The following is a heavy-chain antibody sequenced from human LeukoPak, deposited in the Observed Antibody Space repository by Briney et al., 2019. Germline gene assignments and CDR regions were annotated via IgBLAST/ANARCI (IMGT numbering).Heavy chain of an antibody. D-gene: IGHD2-2*01. CDR2: IYYSGST. CDR1: GGSISSGGYY. Sequence: SQTLSLTCTVSGGSISSGGYYWSWIRQHPGKGLEWIGYIYYSGSTYYNPSLKSRVTISVDTSKNQFSLKLSSVTAADTVVYYCARGSYCSSTSCYAGAPYYYYGMDVWGKGTTVTVSS. J-gene: IGHJ6*04. CDR3: ARGSYCSSTSCYAGAPYYYYGMDV. V-gene: IGHV4-31*03.